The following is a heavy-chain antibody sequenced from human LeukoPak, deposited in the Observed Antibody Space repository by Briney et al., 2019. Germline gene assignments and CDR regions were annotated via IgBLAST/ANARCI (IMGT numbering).Heavy chain of an antibody. CDR1: GYTFTNYG. CDR2: ISAYNGNT. Sequence: GASVKVSCKASGYTFTNYGISWVRQAPGQGLVWMGWISAYNGNTNYAQKFQGRVTMTIDTSTSTAYMELRSLTSDDTAVYYCARAPWVSAALGSFDPWGQGTLVTVSS. V-gene: IGHV1-18*01. D-gene: IGHD6-13*01. CDR3: ARAPWVSAALGSFDP. J-gene: IGHJ5*02.